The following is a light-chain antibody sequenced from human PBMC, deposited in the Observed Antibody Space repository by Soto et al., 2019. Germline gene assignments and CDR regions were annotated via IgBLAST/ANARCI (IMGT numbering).Light chain of an antibody. J-gene: IGLJ2*01. CDR2: AVS. Sequence: QSALTQPASVSGSPGQSITISCTGTSSDVGGYNHVSWYQHSPGKAPKLILFAVSDRPSGVSHRFSGSKSGNTASLTISGLQADEEADYYCCSYTSLSTVVFGGWTKLTVL. CDR1: SSDVGGYNH. CDR3: CSYTSLSTVV. V-gene: IGLV2-14*01.